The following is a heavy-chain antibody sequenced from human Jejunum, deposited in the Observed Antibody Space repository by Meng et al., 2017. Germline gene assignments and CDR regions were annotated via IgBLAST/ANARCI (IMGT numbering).Heavy chain of an antibody. V-gene: IGHV4-4*02. J-gene: IGHJ5*02. D-gene: IGHD5-12*01. CDR2: IYHTGST. CDR3: ARDLLGPAIAASGYFDP. CDR1: GGSISDSNW. Sequence: QVHLQESGPGLAKPSGTLSLTCAVSGGSISDSNWWSWVRQPPGKELEWIGEIYHTGSTNYNPSLKSRVTMSLDKSKNQFFLDLTSVTAADTAVYYCARDLLGPAIAASGYFDPWGQGTLVTVSS.